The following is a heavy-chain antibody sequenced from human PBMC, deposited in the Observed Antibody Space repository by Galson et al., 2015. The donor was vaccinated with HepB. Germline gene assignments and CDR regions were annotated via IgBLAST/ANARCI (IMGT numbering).Heavy chain of an antibody. CDR1: GFTFSSYS. D-gene: IGHD2-21*02. J-gene: IGHJ3*02. Sequence: SLRLSCAASGFTFSSYSMNWVRQAPGKGLEWVSSISSSSSYIYYADSVKGRFTISRDNAKNSLYLQMNSLRAEDTAVYYCARETGDCGGDCPGLDAFDIWGQGTMVTVSS. CDR3: ARETGDCGGDCPGLDAFDI. CDR2: ISSSSSYI. V-gene: IGHV3-21*01.